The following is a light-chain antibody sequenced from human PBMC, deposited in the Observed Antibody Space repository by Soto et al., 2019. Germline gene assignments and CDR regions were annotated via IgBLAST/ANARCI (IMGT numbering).Light chain of an antibody. CDR2: GAS. J-gene: IGKJ1*01. CDR3: QQHNTWPQT. V-gene: IGKV3-15*01. CDR1: QSVSSN. Sequence: EIVMTQSPATLSVSPGERATLSCRASQSVSSNLAWYQQKPGQAPRLLIYGASTRATGIPARFSGSGSGTEFTLTISSLQSEDFAVYYCQQHNTWPQTFGQGTKVDIK.